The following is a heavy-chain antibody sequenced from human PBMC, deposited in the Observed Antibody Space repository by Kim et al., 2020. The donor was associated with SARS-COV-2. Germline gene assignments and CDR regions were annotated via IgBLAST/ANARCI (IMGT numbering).Heavy chain of an antibody. J-gene: IGHJ6*02. CDR1: GFTFSSYA. Sequence: GGSLRLSCAASGFTFSSYAMHWVRQAPGKGLEWVAVISYDGSNKYYADSVKGRFTISRDNSKNTLYLQMNSLRAEDTAVYYCASGGRQGVMITFGGVGSYYGMVVWGQGTTVTVSS. D-gene: IGHD3-16*01. CDR2: ISYDGSNK. CDR3: ASGGRQGVMITFGGVGSYYGMVV. V-gene: IGHV3-30-3*01.